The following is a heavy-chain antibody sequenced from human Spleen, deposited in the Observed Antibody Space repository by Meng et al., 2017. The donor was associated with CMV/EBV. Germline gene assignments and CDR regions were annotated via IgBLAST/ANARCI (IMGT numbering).Heavy chain of an antibody. D-gene: IGHD2-21*01. CDR2: IRFDGSDK. CDR3: AKNHMVVKTTAVTSIDH. Sequence: GESLKISCATSGFSFSTYGMDWVRQAPGKGLEWVAFIRFDGSDKYYADSVKGRFTVSRDNSKSTLYLQMNSLRPEDTAVYYCAKNHMVVKTTAVTSIDHWGQGTLVTVSS. CDR1: GFSFSTYG. J-gene: IGHJ4*02. V-gene: IGHV3-30*02.